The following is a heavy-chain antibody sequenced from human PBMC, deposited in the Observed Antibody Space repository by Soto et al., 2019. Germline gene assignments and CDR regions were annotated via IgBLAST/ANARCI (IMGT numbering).Heavy chain of an antibody. CDR3: ARLDKFNGGWS. CDR1: GFTFSSYA. Sequence: QVQLVESGGGVVQPGRSLRLSCAASGFTFSSYAMHWVRRAPGKGLEWVAAVSHDGKSGFYADSESGRFTVSRDNSKNLVYLQMDRLRPEDTALFYCARLDKFNGGWSWGQGTAVTVSS. J-gene: IGHJ4*02. D-gene: IGHD6-19*01. V-gene: IGHV3-30*14. CDR2: VSHDGKSG.